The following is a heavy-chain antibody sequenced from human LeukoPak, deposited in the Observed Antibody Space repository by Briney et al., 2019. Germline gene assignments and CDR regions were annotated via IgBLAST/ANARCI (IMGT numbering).Heavy chain of an antibody. V-gene: IGHV3-33*01. CDR2: TWYDGRNK. D-gene: IGHD3-10*01. CDR3: ARELFGSGSYPDS. CDR1: GITFNA. Sequence: GGSLRLSCAASGITFNAIHWVRQAPGKGLEWVALTWYDGRNKYYADSVKGRFTISIDNSKNMVYLHMNSLRADDTAVYYCARELFGSGSYPDSWGQGTLVTVSS. J-gene: IGHJ4*02.